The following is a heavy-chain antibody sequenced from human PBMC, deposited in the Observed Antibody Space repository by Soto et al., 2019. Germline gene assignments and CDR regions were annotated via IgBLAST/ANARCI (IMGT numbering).Heavy chain of an antibody. Sequence: PGWSLRLSCAAAGFIFENFGMSWVRQAPGKGLEWISSISGSGFKKYYADSVKGRFTISRDNSKSTVYLELNNLSAEDTAVYHCAKNQGVELVPLATVDWFDPWGQGSVVTASS. V-gene: IGHV3-23*01. J-gene: IGHJ5*02. CDR3: AKNQGVELVPLATVDWFDP. CDR1: GFIFENFG. CDR2: ISGSGFKK. D-gene: IGHD1-26*01.